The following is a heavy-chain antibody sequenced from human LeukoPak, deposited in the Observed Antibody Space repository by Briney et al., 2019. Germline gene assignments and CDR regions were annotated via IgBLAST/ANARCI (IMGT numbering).Heavy chain of an antibody. CDR1: GYSISSGYY. D-gene: IGHD1-26*01. CDR3: ARLRYSGSCYPLFDY. J-gene: IGHJ4*02. V-gene: IGHV4-38-2*01. CDR2: IYHSGST. Sequence: SETLSLTCAVSGYSISSGYYCGWIRQPPGKGLEWIGSIYHSGSTYYSPSLKSRVTISVDTSKNQFSLKLSSVTAADTAVYYCARLRYSGSCYPLFDYWGQGTLVTVSS.